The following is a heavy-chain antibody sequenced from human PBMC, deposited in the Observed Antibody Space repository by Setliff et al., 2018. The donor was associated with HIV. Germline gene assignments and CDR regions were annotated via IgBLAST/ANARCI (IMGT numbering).Heavy chain of an antibody. CDR3: ARTDYGGNSGGNYFDY. D-gene: IGHD4-17*01. Sequence: ASVKVSCKASGYTFTTYGITWVRQAPGQGLEWLGWISPYNGHTNFAQKFQGRVTMTTDTATSTAYMEVRSLRSDDTAVYYCARTDYGGNSGGNYFDYWGQGSLVT. V-gene: IGHV1-18*01. J-gene: IGHJ4*02. CDR2: ISPYNGHT. CDR1: GYTFTTYG.